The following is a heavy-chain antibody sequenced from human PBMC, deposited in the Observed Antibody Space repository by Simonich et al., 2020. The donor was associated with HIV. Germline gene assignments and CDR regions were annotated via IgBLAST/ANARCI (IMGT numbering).Heavy chain of an antibody. J-gene: IGHJ6*02. CDR2: VHPEDGET. V-gene: IGHV1-69-2*01. CDR3: ARVGVTPYYYYGMDV. Sequence: EVQLVQSGAEVKKPGATVKISCTVSGYTFTYSYIHWVQQAPGKGPEWMGLVHPEDGETIYAENFQDRVTITADTSTDTAYMELSSLRSEDTAIYYCARVGVTPYYYYGMDVWGQGTKVTVSS. D-gene: IGHD4-4*01. CDR1: GYTFTYSY.